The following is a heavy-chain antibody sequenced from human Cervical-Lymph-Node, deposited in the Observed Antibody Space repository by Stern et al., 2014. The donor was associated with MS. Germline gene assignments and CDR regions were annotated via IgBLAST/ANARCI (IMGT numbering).Heavy chain of an antibody. Sequence: QVQLQESGPGLVKPSETLSLTCTVSGGSTSSYYWSWIRQPPGKGLEWIGYISSSGGTKYNPSLKSRVTISLETSKNQFSLTLSSGTAADTAVYYCARGYTTSSGRPDYWGQGTLVTVSS. CDR2: ISSSGGT. CDR3: ARGYTTSSGRPDY. D-gene: IGHD6-6*01. J-gene: IGHJ4*02. CDR1: GGSTSSYY. V-gene: IGHV4-59*08.